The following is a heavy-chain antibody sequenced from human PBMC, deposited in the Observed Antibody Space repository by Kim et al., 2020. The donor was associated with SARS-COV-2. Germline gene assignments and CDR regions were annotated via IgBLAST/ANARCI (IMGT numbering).Heavy chain of an antibody. CDR1: GFTFSSYG. D-gene: IGHD6-6*01. J-gene: IGHJ6*03. V-gene: IGHV3-30*18. CDR2: ISYDGSNK. CDR3: AKDSQYIAAVQVVYYYYYYMDV. Sequence: GGSLRLSCAASGFTFSSYGMHWVRQAPGKGLEWVAVISYDGSNKYYADSVKGRFTISRDNSKNTLYLQMNSLRAEDTAVYYCAKDSQYIAAVQVVYYYYYYMDVWGKGTTVTVSS.